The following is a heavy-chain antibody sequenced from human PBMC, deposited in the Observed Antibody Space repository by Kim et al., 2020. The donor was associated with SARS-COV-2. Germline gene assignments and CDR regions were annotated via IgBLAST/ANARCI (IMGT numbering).Heavy chain of an antibody. V-gene: IGHV3-30*18. Sequence: GGSLRLSCAASGFTFSSYGMHWVRQAPGKGLEWVAVISYDGSNKYYADSVKGRFTISRDNSKNTLYLQMNSLRAEDTAVYYCAKDPEGCSGGSCYGGGMDVWGQGTTVTVSS. D-gene: IGHD2-15*01. J-gene: IGHJ6*02. CDR3: AKDPEGCSGGSCYGGGMDV. CDR2: ISYDGSNK. CDR1: GFTFSSYG.